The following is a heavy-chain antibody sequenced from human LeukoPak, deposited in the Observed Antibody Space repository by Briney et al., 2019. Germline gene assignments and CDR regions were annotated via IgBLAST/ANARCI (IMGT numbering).Heavy chain of an antibody. V-gene: IGHV3-30-3*01. Sequence: GRSLRLSCAASGFTFSSYDMHWVRQAPGKGLEWVAVISYDGNNKYYADSVKGRFTISRDNSMKTLYLQMNSLRAEDTAVYYCARDGYNEEDWFFDLWGRGILVTVSS. CDR2: ISYDGNNK. D-gene: IGHD5-24*01. CDR3: ARDGYNEEDWFFDL. J-gene: IGHJ2*01. CDR1: GFTFSSYD.